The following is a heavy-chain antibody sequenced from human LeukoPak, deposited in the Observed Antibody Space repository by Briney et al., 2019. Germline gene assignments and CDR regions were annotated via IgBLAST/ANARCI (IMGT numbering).Heavy chain of an antibody. V-gene: IGHV3-7*05. CDR3: ARDQDAYSSGWYGVFDY. D-gene: IGHD6-19*01. CDR2: IKQDGSEK. Sequence: PGGSLRLFCAASGFTFSSYWMSWVRQAPGKGLEWVANIKQDGSEKNYVDSVKGRFTISRDNAKNSLYLQMNSLRAEDKAVYYCARDQDAYSSGWYGVFDYWGQGTLVTVSS. J-gene: IGHJ4*02. CDR1: GFTFSSYW.